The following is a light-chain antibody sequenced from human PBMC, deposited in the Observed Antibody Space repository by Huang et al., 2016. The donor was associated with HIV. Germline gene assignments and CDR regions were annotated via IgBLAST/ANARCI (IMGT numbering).Light chain of an antibody. CDR3: QQYHEWPRT. J-gene: IGKJ2*01. CDR1: QGIGNS. CDR2: DTF. V-gene: IGKV3-15*01. Sequence: ERVLTQSPGTLSVSPGERATLSCRTSQGIGNSLAWYHRKPGQAPRLLIYDTFIRASDIPARFSGGGAEIDFTLTISGLQSEDSAVYYCQQYHEWPRTFGQGTKVEIK.